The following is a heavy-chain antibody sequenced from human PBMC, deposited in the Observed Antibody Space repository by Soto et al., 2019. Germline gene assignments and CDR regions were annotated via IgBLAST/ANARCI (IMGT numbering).Heavy chain of an antibody. CDR2: TYYRSKWYN. CDR3: AREVLGWGGTRNLDY. Sequence: PSQTLSLTCAISGDSVSNNSVAWNWLRQSPSRGLEWLGRTYYRSKWYNDNAASVKSRITINPDTSKNQFSLQLKSVTREDTAVYYCAREVLGWGGTRNLDYWGQGTLVTVSS. CDR1: GDSVSNNSVA. V-gene: IGHV6-1*01. D-gene: IGHD1-26*01. J-gene: IGHJ4*02.